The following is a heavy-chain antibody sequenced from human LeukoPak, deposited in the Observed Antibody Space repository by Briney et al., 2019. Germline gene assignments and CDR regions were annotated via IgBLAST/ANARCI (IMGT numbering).Heavy chain of an antibody. Sequence: GGAPRLSCAASGFTFSSYSMTWVRQAPGEGVEGLSYISSSGSTIYYADSVKGRFTISRDNAKNSLYLQMNSLRAEDTAVYYCARDEYYDSSGYTSWGQGTLVTVSS. CDR3: ARDEYYDSSGYTS. CDR1: GFTFSSYS. V-gene: IGHV3-48*01. J-gene: IGHJ4*02. CDR2: ISSSGSTI. D-gene: IGHD3-22*01.